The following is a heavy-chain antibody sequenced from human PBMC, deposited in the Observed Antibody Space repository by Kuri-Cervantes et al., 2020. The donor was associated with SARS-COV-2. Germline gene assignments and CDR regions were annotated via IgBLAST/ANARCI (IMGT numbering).Heavy chain of an antibody. J-gene: IGHJ4*02. CDR2: INPNSGGT. CDR1: GYSFNDYY. Sequence: ASVKVSCKASGYSFNDYYIYWVQQAPGQELEWMGGINPNSGGTNYAQKFQGWVTITSDTSLSKCYLELSRLTADDTAVYYCARGQGSRGLMVVFGWRGGGRLDFWGQGTLVTVSS. CDR3: ARGQGSRGLMVVFGWRGGGRLDF. V-gene: IGHV1-2*04. D-gene: IGHD3-10*01.